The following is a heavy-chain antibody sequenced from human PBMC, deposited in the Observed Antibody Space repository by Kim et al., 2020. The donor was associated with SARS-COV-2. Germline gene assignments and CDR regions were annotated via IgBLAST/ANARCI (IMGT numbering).Heavy chain of an antibody. CDR3: AREDSSSSFDY. V-gene: IGHV3-30*01. J-gene: IGHJ4*02. CDR2: T. D-gene: IGHD6-13*01. Sequence: TYYADSVKGRFTISRDNSKNTLYLQVNSLRAEDTAVYYCAREDSSSSFDYWGQGTLVTVSS.